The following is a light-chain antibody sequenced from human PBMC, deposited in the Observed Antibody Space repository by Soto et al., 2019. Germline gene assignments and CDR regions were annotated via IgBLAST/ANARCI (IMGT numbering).Light chain of an antibody. CDR2: EVS. CDR1: SSDIGAYNY. J-gene: IGLJ3*02. V-gene: IGLV2-8*01. CDR3: SSYAGSGV. Sequence: QSVLTQPPSASGSPGQSVAISCTGTSSDIGAYNYVSWYQQYPGKAPKLIIYEVSKRPSGVPDRFSGSKSGNTASLTVSGLQAEDEAHYYCSSYAGSGVFGGGTKLTVL.